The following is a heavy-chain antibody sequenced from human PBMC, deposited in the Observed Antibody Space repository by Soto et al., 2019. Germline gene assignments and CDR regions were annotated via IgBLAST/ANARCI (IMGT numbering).Heavy chain of an antibody. Sequence: EVQLVESGGGLVQPGESLTLSCAASGFPFSSYWMHWVRQAPGKGLVWVSRSKSDGSGTYYADSVQDRFTISRDNATHTLSLHMNSLTVVYMSASFCARGASDLYYGNASLGRHWGHAPLVTVSS. CDR2: SKSDGSGT. D-gene: IGHD3-16*01. CDR1: GFPFSSYW. V-gene: IGHV3-74*01. J-gene: IGHJ1*01. CDR3: ARGASDLYYGNASLGRH.